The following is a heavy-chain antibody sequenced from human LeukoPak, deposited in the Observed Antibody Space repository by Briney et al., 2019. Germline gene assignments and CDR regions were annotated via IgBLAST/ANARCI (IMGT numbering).Heavy chain of an antibody. D-gene: IGHD2-15*01. V-gene: IGHV4-59*01. J-gene: IGHJ4*02. Sequence: SKTLSLTCVVSGGSFSGYYWGWIRQPPGRGLEWIGYVYYSGSTNYSPSFKSRITISVDTSRNQFSLQLSSVTAADTAVYYCARIHRYCSGGACYVLDNWGQGTLVAVSS. CDR3: ARIHRYCSGGACYVLDN. CDR2: VYYSGST. CDR1: GGSFSGYY.